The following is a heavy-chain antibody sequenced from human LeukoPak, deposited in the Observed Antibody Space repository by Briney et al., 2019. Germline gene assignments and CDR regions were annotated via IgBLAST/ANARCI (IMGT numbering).Heavy chain of an antibody. CDR2: INPRNGAT. J-gene: IGHJ5*01. CDR3: ARDPSDTGGSYDS. Sequence: ASVKASCKASGYTFTNFYIHWVRQAPGQGPDWMGYINPRNGATSYSQKFQGRLTFTRDSSISTAYMEVSSLKSDDTALYYCARDPSDTGGSYDSWGQGTLLTVSS. V-gene: IGHV1-2*02. CDR1: GYTFTNFY. D-gene: IGHD2-8*02.